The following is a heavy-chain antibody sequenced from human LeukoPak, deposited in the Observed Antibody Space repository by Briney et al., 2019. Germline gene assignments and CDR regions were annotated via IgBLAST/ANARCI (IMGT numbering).Heavy chain of an antibody. CDR1: GFTFSNYW. J-gene: IGHJ4*02. D-gene: IGHD1-14*01. Sequence: GGSLRLSCEASGFTFSNYWIHWVRQAPGKGLEWVSRISRDGSDTIYADSVEGRLTVSRDNAKNTVFLQLSSLKAEDTAVYYCARYHTGGFWGQGRLVTVSS. CDR2: ISRDGSDT. CDR3: ARYHTGGF. V-gene: IGHV3-74*01.